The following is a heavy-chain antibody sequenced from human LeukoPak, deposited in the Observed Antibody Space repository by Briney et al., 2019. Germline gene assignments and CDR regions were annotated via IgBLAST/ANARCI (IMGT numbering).Heavy chain of an antibody. J-gene: IGHJ4*02. CDR1: GFTLSNYW. CDR3: GGDGYNRRLTS. D-gene: IGHD5-24*01. CDR2: INSDGSST. V-gene: IGHV3-74*03. Sequence: GGSLRLSCAASGFTLSNYWMHWVRQAPGKGLVWVSRINSDGSSTTYADSVKGRFTIFRDNAKNTLYLQMNSLRAEDTAVYYCGGDGYNRRLTSRGQGTLVTVSS.